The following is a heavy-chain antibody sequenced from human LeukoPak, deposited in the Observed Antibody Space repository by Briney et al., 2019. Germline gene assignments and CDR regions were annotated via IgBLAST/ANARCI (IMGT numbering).Heavy chain of an antibody. V-gene: IGHV4-38-2*02. D-gene: IGHD6-19*01. Sequence: PSETLSLTCTVSGYSISSGYYWGWIRQPPGKGLEWIGSIYYSESTYYNPSLKSRVTISVDTSKNQFSLKLSSVTAADTAVFYCARHRSGWPYWYFDLWGRGTLVTVSS. CDR3: ARHRSGWPYWYFDL. CDR1: GYSISSGYY. J-gene: IGHJ2*01. CDR2: IYYSEST.